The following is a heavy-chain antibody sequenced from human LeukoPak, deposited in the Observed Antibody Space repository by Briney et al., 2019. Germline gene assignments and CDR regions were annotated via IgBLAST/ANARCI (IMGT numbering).Heavy chain of an antibody. V-gene: IGHV3-30-3*01. D-gene: IGHD5-12*01. Sequence: PGGSLRLSCAASGFTFRNYAIHWVRQAPGKGLEWVAVDGNINHYTDSVKGRFTISRDNSKNTVYLQMNSLRAEDTAVYYCAREAYSAYDVGLEYWAQETVLTVSS. CDR2: DGNIN. CDR1: GFTFRNYA. CDR3: AREAYSAYDVGLEY. J-gene: IGHJ4*02.